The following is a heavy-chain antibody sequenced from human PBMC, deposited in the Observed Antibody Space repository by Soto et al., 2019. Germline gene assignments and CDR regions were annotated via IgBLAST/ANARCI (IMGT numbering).Heavy chain of an antibody. V-gene: IGHV3-21*01. CDR1: GFTFSSYS. Sequence: EVQLVESGGGLVKPGGSLRLSCAASGFTFSSYSMNWVRQAPGKGLEWVSSISSSSSYIYYADSVKGRFTISRDNAQNSLYLQMNSLRAEDTAVYYCARGTRYDFWSGYTRFYYMDVWGKGTTVTVSS. D-gene: IGHD3-3*01. CDR3: ARGTRYDFWSGYTRFYYMDV. J-gene: IGHJ6*03. CDR2: ISSSSSYI.